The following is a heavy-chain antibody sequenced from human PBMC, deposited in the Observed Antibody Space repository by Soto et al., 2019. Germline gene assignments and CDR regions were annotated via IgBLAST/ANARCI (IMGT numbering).Heavy chain of an antibody. V-gene: IGHV3-15*07. CDR2: IKSKTDGGTT. CDR1: GYTFSNAW. J-gene: IGHJ5*02. D-gene: IGHD6-13*01. CDR3: TTFFIGSSWYH. Sequence: EVQLVESGGGLVKPGGSLRLSCAAAGYTFSNAWMNWVRQAPGKGLEWVGRIKSKTDGGTTDYAAPVKGRFTISRDDSKNTLYLQMNSLKTEDTAVYYCTTFFIGSSWYHWGQGTLVTVSS.